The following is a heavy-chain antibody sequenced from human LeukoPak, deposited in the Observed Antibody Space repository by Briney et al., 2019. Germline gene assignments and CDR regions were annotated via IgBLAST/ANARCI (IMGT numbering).Heavy chain of an antibody. D-gene: IGHD1-26*01. CDR3: AKDMRPVVGATLDY. V-gene: IGHV3-9*01. J-gene: IGHJ4*02. CDR2: ISWNSGSI. Sequence: GGSLRLSCAASGFTFDDYAMHWVRQAPGKGLEWVSGISWNSGSIGYADSVKGRFTISRDNAKNSLYLQVNSLRAEDTALYYCAKDMRPVVGATLDYWGQGTLVTVSS. CDR1: GFTFDDYA.